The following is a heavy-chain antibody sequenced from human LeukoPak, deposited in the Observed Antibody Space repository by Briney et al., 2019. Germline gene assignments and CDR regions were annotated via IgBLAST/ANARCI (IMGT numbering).Heavy chain of an antibody. CDR3: ARYVWGSYRYFDP. CDR2: TYYRSKWEN. CDR1: GDSVSSNSVA. J-gene: IGHJ5*02. Sequence: SQTLSLTCAISGDSVSSNSVAWNWIRQSPSRGLEWLGRTYYRSKWENDYAVSVKSRITINADTSKNQFSLHLNSVTPEVTAVYYCARYVWGSYRYFDPWGQGTLVTVSS. D-gene: IGHD3-16*02. V-gene: IGHV6-1*01.